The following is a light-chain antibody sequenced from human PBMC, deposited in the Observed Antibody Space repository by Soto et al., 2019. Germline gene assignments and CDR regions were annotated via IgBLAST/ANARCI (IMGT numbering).Light chain of an antibody. J-gene: IGLJ1*01. CDR2: GNS. CDR1: SSNIGANYD. Sequence: VLTQPPSVSGAPGQRVTISCTGSSSNIGANYDVHWYQQRPGTAPKLLIFGNSNRPSGVPDRFSGSKSGTSASLAITGLQAEDEGDYYCQSYDSTLSARYVFGTGTKVTVL. V-gene: IGLV1-40*01. CDR3: QSYDSTLSARYV.